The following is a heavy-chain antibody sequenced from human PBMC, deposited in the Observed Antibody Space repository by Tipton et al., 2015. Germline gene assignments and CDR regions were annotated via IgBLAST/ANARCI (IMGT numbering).Heavy chain of an antibody. D-gene: IGHD2-21*02. V-gene: IGHV4-39*01. J-gene: IGHJ4*02. CDR1: GGSISSSLHY. Sequence: LRLSCTVSGGSISSSLHYWGWIRQPPGKGLEWIGSIYYSGSTYYNPSLKSRVTISIDRFKNQFSLKLSSVTAADTAVYYCASPSLPHDRGDYYFQSWGQGSLVTVSS. CDR3: ASPSLPHDRGDYYFQS. CDR2: IYYSGST.